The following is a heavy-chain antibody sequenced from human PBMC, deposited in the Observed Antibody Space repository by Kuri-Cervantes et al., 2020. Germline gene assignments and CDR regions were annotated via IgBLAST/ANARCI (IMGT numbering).Heavy chain of an antibody. CDR3: ARELGVERLDP. Sequence: GSLRLSCAVYGGSFSGYYWSWIRQPPGKGLEWIGSIYHSGSTYYNPSLKSRVTISVDTSKNQFSLRVSSLTAADTAVYYCARELGVERLDPWGQGTLVTVSS. D-gene: IGHD3-10*01. CDR1: GGSFSGYY. V-gene: IGHV4-34*01. CDR2: IYHSGST. J-gene: IGHJ5*02.